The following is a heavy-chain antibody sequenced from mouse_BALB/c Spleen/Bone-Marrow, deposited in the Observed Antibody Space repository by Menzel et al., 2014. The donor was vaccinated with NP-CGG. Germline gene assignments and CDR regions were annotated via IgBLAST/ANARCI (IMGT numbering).Heavy chain of an antibody. D-gene: IGHD2-4*01. J-gene: IGHJ4*01. CDR3: ARSAMITNAMEY. V-gene: IGHV1S41*01. CDR1: GYTFTSYW. Sequence: DLVKPGASVKLSCKASGYTFTSYWINWTKQRPGQGLEWIGRIAPGSGSTYYNEMFKGKATLTVDTSSSPAYIQLSSLSSEDSAVYFCARSAMITNAMEYWGQGTSVSVTS. CDR2: IAPGSGST.